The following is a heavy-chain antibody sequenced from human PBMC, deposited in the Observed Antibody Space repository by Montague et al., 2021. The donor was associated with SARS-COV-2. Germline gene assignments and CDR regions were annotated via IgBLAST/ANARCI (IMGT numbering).Heavy chain of an antibody. D-gene: IGHD1-1*01. J-gene: IGHJ4*02. CDR3: ARGAPGY. CDR2: INQGGST. Sequence: SETLSLTCAVYGGSFSDYHWTWIRQSPGEGLEWIGQINQGGSTKYNPSLKSGVTISIDTSKKQFSRKLTSVTAADTAAYYCARGAPGYWGQGTLVTVSS. CDR1: GGSFSDYH. V-gene: IGHV4-34*01.